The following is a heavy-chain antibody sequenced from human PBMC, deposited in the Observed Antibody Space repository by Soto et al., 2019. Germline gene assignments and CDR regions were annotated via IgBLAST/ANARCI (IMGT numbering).Heavy chain of an antibody. Sequence: SGTLSLTCTVSGGSISSYYWSWIRQPPGKGLEWIGYIYYSGSTNYNPSLKSRVTISVDTSKNQFSLKLSSVTAADTAVYYCARYDFSSGYGQEYYYYYMDIWGKGTTVTVSS. J-gene: IGHJ6*03. CDR1: GGSISSYY. D-gene: IGHD3-3*01. CDR3: ARYDFSSGYGQEYYYYYMDI. V-gene: IGHV4-59*01. CDR2: IYYSGST.